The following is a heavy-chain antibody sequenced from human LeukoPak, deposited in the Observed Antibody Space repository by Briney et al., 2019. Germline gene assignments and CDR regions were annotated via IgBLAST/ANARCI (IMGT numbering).Heavy chain of an antibody. CDR2: INHSGST. CDR1: GGSFSGYY. Sequence: SETLSLTCAVYGGSFSGYYWSWIRQPPGKGLEWIGEINHSGSTNYNPSLKSRVTISVDTPKNQFSLKLSSVTAADTAVYYCAMGDYDFWSGYPSDAFDIWGQGTMVTVSS. CDR3: AMGDYDFWSGYPSDAFDI. J-gene: IGHJ3*02. D-gene: IGHD3-3*01. V-gene: IGHV4-34*01.